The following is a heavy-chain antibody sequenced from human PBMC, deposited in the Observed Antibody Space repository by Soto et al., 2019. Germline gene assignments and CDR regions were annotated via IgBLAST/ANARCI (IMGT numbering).Heavy chain of an antibody. J-gene: IGHJ4*02. V-gene: IGHV3-48*03. D-gene: IGHD3-3*01. Sequence: VQLVESGGGVVQPGRSLRLSCAASGFTFSNYVMQWVRQAPGKGLEWISYIDTRGSTIYYADSVKGRFTISRDNAKNSLYLQMNSLRAEDTAVYYCARDGTADFWSGHYTSFDYWGQGTLVTVSS. CDR2: IDTRGSTI. CDR3: ARDGTADFWSGHYTSFDY. CDR1: GFTFSNYV.